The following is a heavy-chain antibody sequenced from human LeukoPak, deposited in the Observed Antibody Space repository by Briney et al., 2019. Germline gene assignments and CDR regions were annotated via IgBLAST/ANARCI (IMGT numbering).Heavy chain of an antibody. CDR1: GYTFTSYG. V-gene: IGHV1-18*01. J-gene: IGHJ6*02. Sequence: ASVKVSCTASGYTFTSYGISWVRQAPGQGLEWMGWISAYNGNTSYAQKLQGRVTMTTDTSTSTAYMELRSLRSDDTAVYYCASFPNAAAGPDYYYYGMDVWGQGTTVTVSS. CDR2: ISAYNGNT. CDR3: ASFPNAAAGPDYYYYGMDV. D-gene: IGHD6-13*01.